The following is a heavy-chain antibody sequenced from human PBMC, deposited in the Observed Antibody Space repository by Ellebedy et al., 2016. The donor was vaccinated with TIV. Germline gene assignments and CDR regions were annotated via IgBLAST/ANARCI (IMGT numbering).Heavy chain of an antibody. CDR3: GRDSFVATTGSGH. D-gene: IGHD1-14*01. CDR1: GFSISDAY. J-gene: IGHJ4*02. Sequence: GESLKISCAASGFSISDAYMVWVRQPPGRGLEWVSLTHSGGSSYYAGSVKGRFTVSRDESNDTLYLHMGSLRGDDTAVYYCGRDSFVATTGSGHWGQGTLVTVSS. CDR2: THSGGSS. V-gene: IGHV3-66*01.